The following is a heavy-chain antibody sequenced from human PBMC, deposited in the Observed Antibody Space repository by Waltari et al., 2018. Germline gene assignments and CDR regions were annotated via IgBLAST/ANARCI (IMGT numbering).Heavy chain of an antibody. CDR3: ARAAQYYDLWSGYYYFDY. J-gene: IGHJ4*02. CDR1: GGSFSGYY. Sequence: QVQLQQWGAGLLKPSETLSLTCAVYGGSFSGYYWSWIRQPPGKGLEWLGEINHRGSTNYNPYLKSGVTISVETAKNQFDLKLSSVTAADTAVYYCARAAQYYDLWSGYYYFDYWGQGTLVTVSS. D-gene: IGHD3-3*01. V-gene: IGHV4-34*01. CDR2: INHRGST.